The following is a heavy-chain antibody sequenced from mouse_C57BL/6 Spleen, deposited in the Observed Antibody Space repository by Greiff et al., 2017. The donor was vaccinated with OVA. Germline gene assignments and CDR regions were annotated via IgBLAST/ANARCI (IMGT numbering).Heavy chain of an antibody. D-gene: IGHD1-1*01. CDR3: ASFITTGSFDV. Sequence: VQLVESGPELVKPGASVKISCKASGYAFSSSWMNWVKQRPGKGLEWIGRIYPGDGDTNYNGKFKGKATLTADKSSSTAYMQLFSLTSEDSAVYFCASFITTGSFDVWGTGTTVTVSS. CDR2: IYPGDGDT. CDR1: GYAFSSSW. V-gene: IGHV1-82*01. J-gene: IGHJ1*03.